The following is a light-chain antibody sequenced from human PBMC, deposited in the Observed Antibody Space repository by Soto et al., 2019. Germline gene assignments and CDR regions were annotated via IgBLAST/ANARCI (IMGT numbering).Light chain of an antibody. V-gene: IGLV2-14*02. Sequence: QSALSQPASVSGSPGQSITISCTGSSSDVGSYNLVSWYQHHPGKAPKLMIYEVSNRPSGVSNRFSGSKSGNTASLTISGLQAEDEADYYCSSYTSSSTLVVFGGGTQLTVL. CDR1: SSDVGSYNL. CDR3: SSYTSSSTLVV. CDR2: EVS. J-gene: IGLJ2*01.